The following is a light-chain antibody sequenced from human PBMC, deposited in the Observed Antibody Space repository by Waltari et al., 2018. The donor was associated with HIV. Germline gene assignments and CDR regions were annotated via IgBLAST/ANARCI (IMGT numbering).Light chain of an antibody. J-gene: IGLJ2*01. CDR2: DDR. CDR3: QVWESSSDHVV. Sequence: SYVLTQSPSVSVALGQTASISCGGHNIGSKSVPWYQQKPGQAPALVIYDDRDRPSGIPERFSGSNSGHTATLSIGRVEAGDEADYYCQVWESSSDHVVIGGGTKLTV. CDR1: NIGSKS. V-gene: IGLV3-21*02.